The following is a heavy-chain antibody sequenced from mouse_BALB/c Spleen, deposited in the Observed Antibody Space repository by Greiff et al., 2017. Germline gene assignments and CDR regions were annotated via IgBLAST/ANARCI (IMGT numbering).Heavy chain of an antibody. CDR3: ARTSAYYAMDD. CDR1: GFNIKDYY. J-gene: IGHJ4*01. CDR2: IDPENGNT. V-gene: IGHV14-1*02. D-gene: IGHD3-1*01. Sequence: EVQLQQSGAELVRPGALVKLSCKASGFNIKDYYMHWVKQRPEQGLEWIGWIDPENGNTIYDPKFQGKASITADTSSNTAYLQLSSLTSEDTAVYYCARTSAYYAMDDRGQGTSVTVSS.